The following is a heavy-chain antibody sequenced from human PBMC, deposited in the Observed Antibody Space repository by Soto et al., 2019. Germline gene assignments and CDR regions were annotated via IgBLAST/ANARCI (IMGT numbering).Heavy chain of an antibody. V-gene: IGHV3-7*03. CDR3: ARGGRRSGSYADAFDI. Sequence: GGSLRLSCAASGFTFSTYWMSWVRQAPGKGLEWVANIKQDGSEKYYVDSVKGRFTISRDNAKNSLYLQMNSLRAEDTAVYYCARGGRRSGSYADAFDIWGQGTMVT. CDR2: IKQDGSEK. J-gene: IGHJ3*02. CDR1: GFTFSTYW. D-gene: IGHD1-26*01.